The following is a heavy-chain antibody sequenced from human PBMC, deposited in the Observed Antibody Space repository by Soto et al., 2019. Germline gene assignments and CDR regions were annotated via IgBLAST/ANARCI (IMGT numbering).Heavy chain of an antibody. J-gene: IGHJ6*02. CDR2: INVGTGNT. CDR1: GYIFTNYA. D-gene: IGHD2-21*02. Sequence: ASVKVSCKASGYIFTNYAIHWVRQAPGQRLEWVGWINVGTGNTKYSQNFQGRVTITRDTSATTAYMELSSLRSEDTAVYYCARGAGYCSGDCWNNYYYAMDVWGQGTTVTVSS. CDR3: ARGAGYCSGDCWNNYYYAMDV. V-gene: IGHV1-3*01.